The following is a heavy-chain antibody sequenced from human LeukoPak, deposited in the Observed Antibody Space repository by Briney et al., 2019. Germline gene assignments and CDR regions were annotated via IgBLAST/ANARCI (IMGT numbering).Heavy chain of an antibody. J-gene: IGHJ6*02. Sequence: GGSLRLSCAASGFTFKTHAMSWVRQAPGKGLEWVSRIDDSGVIRSYADSVKGRFTISRDNSKMTLTLQMNSLRAEDTAVYYCARAGLDGMDVWGQGTTVTVSS. CDR1: GFTFKTHA. CDR2: IDDSGVIR. CDR3: ARAGLDGMDV. V-gene: IGHV3-23*01.